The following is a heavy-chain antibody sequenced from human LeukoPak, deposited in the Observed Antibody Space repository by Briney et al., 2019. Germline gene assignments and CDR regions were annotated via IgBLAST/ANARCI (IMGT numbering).Heavy chain of an antibody. J-gene: IGHJ4*02. CDR3: AKDVVPDSGWDIDY. CDR1: GYSFSTYS. CDR2: IYNSGSEV. D-gene: IGHD6-19*01. Sequence: GGSLRLSRVGYGYSFSTYSMSWVRQGPGKGLEWVSSIYNSGSEVFYADSVKGRFTISRDNSQNTLYLQMNSLRVEDTAIYYCAKDVVPDSGWDIDYWGQGTLVTVSS. V-gene: IGHV3-23*05.